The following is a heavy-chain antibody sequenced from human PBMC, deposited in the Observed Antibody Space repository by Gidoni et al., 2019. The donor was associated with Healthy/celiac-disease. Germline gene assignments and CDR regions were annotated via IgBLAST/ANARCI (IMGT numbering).Heavy chain of an antibody. V-gene: IGHV3-15*01. CDR3: TTAASPN. CDR2: IKSKTDGGTT. Sequence: EVQLVESGGGWLRPGGSLSPSCPPPGFTFSTAWMSWDRQAPGKGLEWVGRIKSKTDGGTTDYAAPVKGRFTISRDDSKNTLYLQMNSLKTEDTAVYYCTTAASPNWGQGTLVTVSS. CDR1: GFTFSTAW. J-gene: IGHJ4*02.